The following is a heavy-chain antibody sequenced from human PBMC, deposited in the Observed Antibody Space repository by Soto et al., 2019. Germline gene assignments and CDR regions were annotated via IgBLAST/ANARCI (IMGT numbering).Heavy chain of an antibody. D-gene: IGHD3-3*02. CDR2: LYYGRSA. CDR1: GDSISSYY. J-gene: IGHJ4*02. Sequence: QVQLQESDPGLVKPSETLSLTCAVSGDSISSYYCMCFRQPPRKGLESIGYLYYGRSANYNPSLTCRFTLPVDTSTNRCSLTLSSMPAADTAVYCCALRSMALVPEYWGKGTLVTVSS. CDR3: ALRSMALVPEY. V-gene: IGHV4-59*01.